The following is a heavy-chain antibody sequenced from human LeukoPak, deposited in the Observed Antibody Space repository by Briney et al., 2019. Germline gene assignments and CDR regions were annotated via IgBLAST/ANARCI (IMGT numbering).Heavy chain of an antibody. V-gene: IGHV4-59*01. CDR2: IYYSGST. CDR3: ARADSSGYYVLDY. CDR1: GGSISSYY. D-gene: IGHD3-22*01. Sequence: SETLSLTCTVSGGSISSYYWSWIRQPPGKGLEWIGYIYYSGSTNYNPSLKSRVTISVDTSKNQFSLKLSSVTAADTAVYYCARADSSGYYVLDYWDQGTLVTVSS. J-gene: IGHJ4*02.